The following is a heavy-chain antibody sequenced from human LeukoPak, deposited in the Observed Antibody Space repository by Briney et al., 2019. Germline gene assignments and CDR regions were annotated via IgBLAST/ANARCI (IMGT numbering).Heavy chain of an antibody. D-gene: IGHD2-2*01. CDR2: IIPIFGTA. Sequence: SVKVSCKASGGTFSSYAISWVRQAPGQGLEWMGGIIPIFGTANYAQKFQGRVTITTDESTSTAYMELSSLRSEDTAVYYCAAGYCSSTSCHPPFDPWGQGTLVTVSS. CDR3: AAGYCSSTSCHPPFDP. V-gene: IGHV1-69*05. J-gene: IGHJ5*02. CDR1: GGTFSSYA.